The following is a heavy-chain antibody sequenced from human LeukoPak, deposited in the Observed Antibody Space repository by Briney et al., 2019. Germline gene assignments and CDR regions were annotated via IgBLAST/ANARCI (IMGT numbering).Heavy chain of an antibody. CDR2: IYTSGST. Sequence: SETLSLTCTVSGGSISSYYWSWIRQPPGKGLEWIGYIYTSGSTNYNPSLKSRVTTSVDTSKNQFSLKLSSVTAADTAVYYRARGYSSGLSAAFDIWGQGTMVTVSS. V-gene: IGHV4-4*09. D-gene: IGHD6-19*01. CDR3: ARGYSSGLSAAFDI. J-gene: IGHJ3*02. CDR1: GGSISSYY.